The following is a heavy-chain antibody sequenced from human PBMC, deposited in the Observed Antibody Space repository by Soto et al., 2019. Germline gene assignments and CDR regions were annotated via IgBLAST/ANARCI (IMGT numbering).Heavy chain of an antibody. CDR2: IYSGGST. J-gene: IGHJ6*02. D-gene: IGHD4-17*01. Sequence: GGSLRLSCAASGFTVSSNYMSWVRQAPGKGLEWVSVIYSGGSTYYADSVKGRFTISRDNSKNTLYLQMNSLRAEDTAVYYCARDQAHYGDYEGTVVGKGGVLEVIYYYGMDVWGQGTTVTVSS. V-gene: IGHV3-66*01. CDR1: GFTVSSNY. CDR3: ARDQAHYGDYEGTVVGKGGVLEVIYYYGMDV.